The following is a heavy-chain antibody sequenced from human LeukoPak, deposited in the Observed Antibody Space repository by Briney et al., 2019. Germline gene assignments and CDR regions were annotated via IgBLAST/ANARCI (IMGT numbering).Heavy chain of an antibody. CDR2: IYPGDSNT. CDR3: ARFAYGSDYFPGYY. V-gene: IGHV5-51*01. J-gene: IGHJ4*02. D-gene: IGHD3-22*01. CDR1: GSTFPNYW. Sequence: GESLKISCKGSGSTFPNYWIGWVRQKPGKGLEWMGIIYPGDSNTRYSPSFQGQVTISADKSISTAYLQWSSLKASDTAMYYCARFAYGSDYFPGYYWGQGTLVTVSS.